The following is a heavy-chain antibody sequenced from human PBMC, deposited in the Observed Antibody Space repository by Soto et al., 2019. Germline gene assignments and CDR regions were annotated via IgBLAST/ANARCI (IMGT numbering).Heavy chain of an antibody. CDR1: GGSISSSSYY. V-gene: IGHV4-39*01. Sequence: PSETLSLTCTVSGGSISSSSYYWGWIRQPPGKGLEWIGSIYYSGSTYYNPSLKSRVTISVDTSKNQFSLKLSSVTAADTAVYYCARHLYGSGSYYRATRYFDYWGQGTLVTVSS. CDR3: ARHLYGSGSYYRATRYFDY. J-gene: IGHJ4*02. CDR2: IYYSGST. D-gene: IGHD3-10*01.